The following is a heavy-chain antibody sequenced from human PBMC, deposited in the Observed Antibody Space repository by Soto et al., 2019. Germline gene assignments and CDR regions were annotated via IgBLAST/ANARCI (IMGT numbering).Heavy chain of an antibody. Sequence: QVTLKESGPVLVKPTETLTLTCTVSGFSLSNARMGVSWIRQPPGKALEWLAHIFSNDEKSYSTSLKSRLTISKDTSKSHLVLTMTTMDPVDTATYYCSRIVRLLSGYYRPHDYWGQGTLVTVSS. D-gene: IGHD3-3*01. CDR3: SRIVRLLSGYYRPHDY. CDR2: IFSNDEK. J-gene: IGHJ4*02. CDR1: GFSLSNARMG. V-gene: IGHV2-26*01.